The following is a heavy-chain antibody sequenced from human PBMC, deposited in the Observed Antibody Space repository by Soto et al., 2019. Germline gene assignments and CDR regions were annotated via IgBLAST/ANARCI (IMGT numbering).Heavy chain of an antibody. V-gene: IGHV3-30*18. CDR1: GFTFSTYG. J-gene: IGHJ6*02. CDR3: AKDLQSYGDYDYYCYGMDV. Sequence: QVQLVESGGGEVQPGRSLTISCAASGFTFSTYGMHWVRQTPGKGLEGGAVISYDGTNKFYSDSVKGRFTISRDNFKNTLTLQMNSLRADDTAVYSCAKDLQSYGDYDYYCYGMDVWGLGTRVTVSS. D-gene: IGHD4-17*01. CDR2: ISYDGTNK.